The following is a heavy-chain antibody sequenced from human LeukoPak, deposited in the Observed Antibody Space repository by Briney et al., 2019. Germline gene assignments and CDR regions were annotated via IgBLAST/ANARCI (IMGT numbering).Heavy chain of an antibody. CDR2: INSDGSNT. CDR3: ARSRGGGIDI. CDR1: GFTFSSYW. J-gene: IGHJ3*02. Sequence: GGSLRLSCAASGFTFSSYWVHWVRQAPGKGLVWVSRINSDGSNTNYADSVKGRFTISRDNAKNTLFLQMNSLGAEDTAVYYCARSRGGGIDIWGQGTMVTVSS. D-gene: IGHD3-10*01. V-gene: IGHV3-74*01.